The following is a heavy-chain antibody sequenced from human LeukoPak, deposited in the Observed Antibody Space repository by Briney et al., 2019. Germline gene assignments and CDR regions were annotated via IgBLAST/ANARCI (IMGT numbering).Heavy chain of an antibody. CDR1: GFTFSNAW. Sequence: TGGSLRLSCAASGFTFSNAWMSWVRQAPGKGLEWVGRIKSKIDGGTTDYAAPVKGRFTISRDDSKNTAYLQMNSLKTEDTAVYYCTRRGAVSRYNWNPQYYYMDVWGKGTTVTVSS. V-gene: IGHV3-15*01. CDR3: TRRGAVSRYNWNPQYYYMDV. CDR2: IKSKIDGGTT. D-gene: IGHD1-20*01. J-gene: IGHJ6*03.